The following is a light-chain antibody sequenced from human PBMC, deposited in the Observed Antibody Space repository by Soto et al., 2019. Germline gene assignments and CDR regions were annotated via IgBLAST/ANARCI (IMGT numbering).Light chain of an antibody. CDR2: RAS. Sequence: LKKSPVALSLTQRETATLSCKPSQSVDSLLAWYQQKPGQAPRLLIYRASTRTTGIPARFSGSGSGTEFTLTINSLQSEDFVLYYCQQSNIWPITFAQGTRLAIK. CDR3: QQSNIWPIT. V-gene: IGKV3-15*01. CDR1: QSVDSL. J-gene: IGKJ5*01.